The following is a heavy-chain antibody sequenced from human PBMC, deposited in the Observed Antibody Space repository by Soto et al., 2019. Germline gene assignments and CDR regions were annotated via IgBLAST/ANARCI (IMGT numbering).Heavy chain of an antibody. CDR3: ATGHMQGDYYGSGPSEYFDY. V-gene: IGHV1-24*01. D-gene: IGHD3-10*01. J-gene: IGHJ4*02. CDR2: FDPEDGET. CDR1: GYTLTELS. Sequence: ASVKVSCKVSGYTLTELSMHWVRQAPGKGLEWMGGFDPEDGETIYAQKFQGRVTMTEDTSTDTAYMELSSLRSEDTAVYYCATGHMQGDYYGSGPSEYFDYWGQGTLVTVSS.